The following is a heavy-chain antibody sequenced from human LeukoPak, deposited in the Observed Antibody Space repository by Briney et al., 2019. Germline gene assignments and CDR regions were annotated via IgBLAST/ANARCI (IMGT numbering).Heavy chain of an antibody. Sequence: SETLSLTCTVSGGSISSSDYYWGWIRQPPGKGLEWIGSIYYTGGTYYNPSLQSRVSISVDTSKNQFSLKLSSVTAADTAAYYCASPTVNWGQGTLVTVSS. CDR2: IYYTGGT. CDR1: GGSISSSDYY. CDR3: ASPTVN. D-gene: IGHD1-1*01. V-gene: IGHV4-39*01. J-gene: IGHJ4*02.